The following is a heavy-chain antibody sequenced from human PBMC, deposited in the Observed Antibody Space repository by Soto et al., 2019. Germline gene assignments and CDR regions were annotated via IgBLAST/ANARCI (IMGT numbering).Heavy chain of an antibody. V-gene: IGHV5-10-1*01. J-gene: IGHJ4*02. D-gene: IGHD2-2*01. CDR1: GYGFTSYW. Sequence: ESLKISCKGSGYGFTSYWISWVRQMPGKGLEWMGRIDPSDSYTNYSPSFQGHVTISADKSISTAYLQWSSLKASDTAMYYCARQAHYCSSTSCRDYWGQGTLVTVSS. CDR2: IDPSDSYT. CDR3: ARQAHYCSSTSCRDY.